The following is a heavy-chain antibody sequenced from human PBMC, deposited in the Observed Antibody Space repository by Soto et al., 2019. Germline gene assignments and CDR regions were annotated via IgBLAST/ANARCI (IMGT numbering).Heavy chain of an antibody. CDR1: GYSFSSFG. CDR2: VSVPSGDT. Sequence: ASVKVSCKASGYSFSSFGISWVRQAPGQGLEWVGWVSVPSGDTSSAQNFQGRVTVTTDTSTSTAYMEVGSLRSDDTAGYYCARTCRSGGSCYLEYWGEGTLVTVSS. J-gene: IGHJ4*02. V-gene: IGHV1-18*01. CDR3: ARTCRSGGSCYLEY. D-gene: IGHD2-15*01.